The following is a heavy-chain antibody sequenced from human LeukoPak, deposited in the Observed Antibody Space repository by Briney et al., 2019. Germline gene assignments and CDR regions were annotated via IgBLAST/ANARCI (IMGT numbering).Heavy chain of an antibody. D-gene: IGHD6-19*01. J-gene: IGHJ5*02. CDR1: GDSISTYY. CDR2: ICNSGGT. CDR3: AKTGRPNNSGWYRWFDP. V-gene: IGHV4-4*09. Sequence: PSETLSLTCTVSGDSISTYYWSWIRQPPGKGLEWIGYICNSGGTNYNPSLKSRVTISVDTSKNQFSLNLSSVTAADTAEYYCAKTGRPNNSGWYRWFDPWGQGTLVTVSS.